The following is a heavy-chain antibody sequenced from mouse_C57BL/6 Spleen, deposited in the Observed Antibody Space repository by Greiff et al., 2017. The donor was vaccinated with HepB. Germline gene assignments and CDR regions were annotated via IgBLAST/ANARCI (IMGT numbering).Heavy chain of an antibody. CDR3: ARGGGTTVVAYYYAMDY. Sequence: EVQGVESGGGLVKPGGSLKLSCAASGFTFSSYAMSWVRQTPEKRLEWVATISDGGSYTYYPDNVKGRFTISRDNAKNNLYLQMSHLKSEDTAMYYCARGGGTTVVAYYYAMDYWGQGTSVTVSS. J-gene: IGHJ4*01. CDR1: GFTFSSYA. V-gene: IGHV5-4*01. D-gene: IGHD1-1*01. CDR2: ISDGGSYT.